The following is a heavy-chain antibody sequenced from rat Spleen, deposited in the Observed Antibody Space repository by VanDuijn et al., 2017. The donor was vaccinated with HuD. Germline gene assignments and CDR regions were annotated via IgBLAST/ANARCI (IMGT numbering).Heavy chain of an antibody. V-gene: IGHV5-17*01. CDR1: GFTFSDYA. CDR3: AVSGYGY. Sequence: EVQLVESGGGLVQPGRSLKFSCAASGFTFSDYAMAWVRQAPKKGLEWVATIIYDGSSTYYRDSVKGRFTISRDNAKSTIYLQMNSLGSEDTATYYCAVSGYGYWGQGVMVTVSS. J-gene: IGHJ2*01. CDR2: IIYDGSST. D-gene: IGHD4-3*01.